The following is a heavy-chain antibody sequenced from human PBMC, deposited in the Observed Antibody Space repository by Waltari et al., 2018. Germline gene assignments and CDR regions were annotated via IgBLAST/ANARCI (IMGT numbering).Heavy chain of an antibody. Sequence: QVQLQESGPGLVKPSETLSLTCPVSGGSLSRHYWGWIRQPPGKGLEWIGYIYYRGRTNYNPTLKSRVTISVDTSKNQFSLKLSAGTAADTAVYYGARGGGADYWGQGTLVTVSS. CDR2: IYYRGRT. CDR1: GGSLSRHY. CDR3: ARGGGADY. J-gene: IGHJ4*02. D-gene: IGHD3-16*01. V-gene: IGHV4-59*11.